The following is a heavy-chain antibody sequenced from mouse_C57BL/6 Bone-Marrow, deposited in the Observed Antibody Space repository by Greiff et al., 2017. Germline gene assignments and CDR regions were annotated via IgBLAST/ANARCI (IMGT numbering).Heavy chain of an antibody. CDR1: GYAFSSSW. Sequence: VKLQESGPELVKPGASVKISCKASGYAFSSSWLNWVKQRPGKGLEWIGRIYPGDGDTNYNGKFKGKATLTADKSSSTAYMQLSSLTSEDSAVYFCARENYYGSKGYWGQGTTLTVSS. CDR2: IYPGDGDT. J-gene: IGHJ2*01. V-gene: IGHV1-82*01. D-gene: IGHD1-1*01. CDR3: ARENYYGSKGY.